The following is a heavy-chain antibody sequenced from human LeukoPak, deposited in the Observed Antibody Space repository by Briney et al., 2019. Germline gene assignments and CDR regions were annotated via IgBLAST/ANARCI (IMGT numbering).Heavy chain of an antibody. J-gene: IGHJ4*02. V-gene: IGHV4-59*01. D-gene: IGHD6-13*01. CDR2: IYYSGST. Sequence: SETLSLTCTVSGGSISSYYWSWIRQPPGKGLEWIGYIYYSGSTNYNPSLKSRVTISVDTSKNQFSLKLSSVTAADTAVYYCARSAEIQQQLLLDYWGQGPLVTVSS. CDR1: GGSISSYY. CDR3: ARSAEIQQQLLLDY.